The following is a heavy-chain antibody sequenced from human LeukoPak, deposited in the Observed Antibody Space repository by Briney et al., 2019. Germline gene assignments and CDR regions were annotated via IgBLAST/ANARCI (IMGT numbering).Heavy chain of an antibody. CDR3: AREKATFSSTWYPEDY. CDR1: GYTFTSYG. D-gene: IGHD6-13*01. J-gene: IGHJ4*02. Sequence: ASVKVSCKASGYTFTSYGISWVRQAPGQGLEWMGWISAYNGNTNYAQKLQGRVTMTTDTSTTTAYMELRSLRSDDTAVYYCAREKATFSSTWYPEDYWGQGTLVTVSS. CDR2: ISAYNGNT. V-gene: IGHV1-18*01.